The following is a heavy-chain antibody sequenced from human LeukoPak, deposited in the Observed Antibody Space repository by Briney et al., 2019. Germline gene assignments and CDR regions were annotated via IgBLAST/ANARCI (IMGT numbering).Heavy chain of an antibody. CDR2: ISYDGSNK. CDR1: GFTFSSYG. D-gene: IGHD2-2*01. CDR3: VRGLGSYQFDY. Sequence: PGGSLRLSCAASGFTFSSYGMHWVRQAPGKGLEWVAVISYDGSNKYYADSVKGRFTISRDNSKNTLYLQMNSLRAEDTAVYYCVRGLGSYQFDYWGQGTLVTVAS. J-gene: IGHJ4*02. V-gene: IGHV3-30*03.